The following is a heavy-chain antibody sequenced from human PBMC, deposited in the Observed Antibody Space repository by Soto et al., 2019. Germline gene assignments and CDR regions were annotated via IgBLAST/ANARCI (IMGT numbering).Heavy chain of an antibody. J-gene: IGHJ4*02. CDR3: ARVNDPSYSDY. D-gene: IGHD1-1*01. CDR2: IYHSGST. CDR1: GGAISSSNW. V-gene: IGHV4-4*02. Sequence: QVQLQESGPGLVKPSGTLSITCAVSGGAISSSNWWSWVRQPPGKGLEWIGEIYHSGSTNYNPSLQSRVTIAVDKSTNQFSLKLSSVTAADTAVYYCARVNDPSYSDYWGQGTLVTVSS.